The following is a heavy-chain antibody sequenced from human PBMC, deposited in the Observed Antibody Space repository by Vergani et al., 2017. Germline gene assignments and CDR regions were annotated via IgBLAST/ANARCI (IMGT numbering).Heavy chain of an antibody. CDR2: ISSSSSTI. V-gene: IGHV3-48*01. J-gene: IGHJ6*03. D-gene: IGHD2-2*01. Sequence: EVQLVESGGGLVQPGGSLRLSCAASGFTFSSYSMNWVRQAPGKGLEWVSYISSSSSTIYYADSVKGRFTISRDNAKNSLYLQMNSLRAEETAVYYCARVGGNIVVVPAANYYYYYYMDVWGKGTTVTVSS. CDR1: GFTFSSYS. CDR3: ARVGGNIVVVPAANYYYYYYMDV.